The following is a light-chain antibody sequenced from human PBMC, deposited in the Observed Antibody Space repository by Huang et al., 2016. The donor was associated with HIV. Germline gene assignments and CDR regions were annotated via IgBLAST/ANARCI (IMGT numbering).Light chain of an antibody. CDR3: QQTYSTLT. Sequence: DIQMTQSPSSLSASVGDRVTITCRAIQSISTYLNWYQQKTGKAPKLLIYAASTLQSEVPSRFRGSGSGTAFTLTISKLQPEDVATYYCQQTYSTLTFGPGTKVDIK. V-gene: IGKV1-39*01. CDR2: AAS. J-gene: IGKJ3*01. CDR1: QSISTY.